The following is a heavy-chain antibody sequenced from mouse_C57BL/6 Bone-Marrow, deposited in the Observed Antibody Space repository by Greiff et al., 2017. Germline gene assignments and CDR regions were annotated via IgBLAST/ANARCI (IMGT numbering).Heavy chain of an antibody. CDR3: AKGDYYGFFAY. Sequence: QVQLKESGPGLVQPSQSLSITCTVSGFSLTSYGVHWVRQPPGKGLEWLGVIWSGGSTDYNAAFISRLSISKDNSKSQVFFKMNSLQADDTAIYYCAKGDYYGFFAYWGQGTLVTVSA. J-gene: IGHJ3*01. CDR2: IWSGGST. D-gene: IGHD2-2*01. V-gene: IGHV2-4*01. CDR1: GFSLTSYG.